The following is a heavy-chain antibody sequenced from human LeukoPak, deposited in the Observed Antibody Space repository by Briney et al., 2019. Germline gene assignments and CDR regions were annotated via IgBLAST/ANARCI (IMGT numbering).Heavy chain of an antibody. CDR1: SVSINSYY. V-gene: IGHV4-4*07. CDR2: IYTTGAT. CDR3: GRQGYTASYYFLDY. Sequence: SETLSLNCTVSSVSINSYYWRWVRQPPGKGLEWIGRIYTTGATQYNPSLKSRIIMSVHTSTNQFSLNLRSVTAADTAVYYCGRQGYTASYYFLDYWSQGTLVAAS. J-gene: IGHJ4*02. D-gene: IGHD1-26*01.